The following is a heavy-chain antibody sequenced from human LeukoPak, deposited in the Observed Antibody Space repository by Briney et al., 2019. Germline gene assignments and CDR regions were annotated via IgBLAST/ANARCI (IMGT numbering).Heavy chain of an antibody. CDR2: IYHSGST. D-gene: IGHD2-15*01. CDR3: AREGGGYCSGGSCPYGMDV. J-gene: IGHJ6*04. CDR1: GYSISSGYY. Sequence: SETLSLTCAASGYSISSGYYWGWIRQPPGKGLEWIGSIYHSGSTYYNPSLKSRVTISVDTSKNQFSLKLSSVTAADTAVYYCAREGGGYCSGGSCPYGMDVWGKGTTVTVSS. V-gene: IGHV4-38-2*01.